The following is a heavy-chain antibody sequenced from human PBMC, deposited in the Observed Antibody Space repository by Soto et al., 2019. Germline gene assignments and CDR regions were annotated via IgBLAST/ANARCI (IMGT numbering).Heavy chain of an antibody. Sequence: GESLKISCEASGYGFANYWIGWVRQMPGKGLEWMGIIYPGDSDTTYSPSFQGHVTISADKSISTVYLQWSSLEASDTAIYYCARAPSHGWYQHFDYWGQGTLVTVSS. D-gene: IGHD6-19*01. J-gene: IGHJ4*02. CDR2: IYPGDSDT. CDR3: ARAPSHGWYQHFDY. V-gene: IGHV5-51*01. CDR1: GYGFANYW.